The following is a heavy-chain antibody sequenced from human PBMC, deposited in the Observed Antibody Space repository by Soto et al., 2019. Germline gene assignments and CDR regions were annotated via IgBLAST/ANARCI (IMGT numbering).Heavy chain of an antibody. V-gene: IGHV1-69*01. CDR1: GGTFTNNA. CDR2: IIPIFGTQ. J-gene: IGHJ5*01. CDR3: ARGKGMFDS. Sequence: QVQVVQSGAEVKKPGSSVRVSCKASGGTFTNNAISWVRQAPGQGLEWMGGIIPIFGTQNYAQKFQDRVTITADESTSTAYMELSSLRSEDTAVYYCARGKGMFDSWGHGTLVTVSS.